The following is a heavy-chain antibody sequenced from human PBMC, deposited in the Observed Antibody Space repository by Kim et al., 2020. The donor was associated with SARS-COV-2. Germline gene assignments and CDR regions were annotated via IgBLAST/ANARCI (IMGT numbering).Heavy chain of an antibody. J-gene: IGHJ4*02. Sequence: NYAQKFQGRVTMTRDTSTSTAYMELSRLRSDDTADTAVYYCATENRAFDFWGQGTLVTVSS. V-gene: IGHV1-2*02. D-gene: IGHD1-26*01. CDR3: ATENRAFDF.